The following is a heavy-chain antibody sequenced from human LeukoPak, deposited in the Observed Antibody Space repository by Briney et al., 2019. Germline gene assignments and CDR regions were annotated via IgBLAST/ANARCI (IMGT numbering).Heavy chain of an antibody. CDR1: GFTFSNYW. J-gene: IGHJ4*02. D-gene: IGHD1-26*01. Sequence: GGSLRLSCAASGFTFSNYWMSWVRQAPGKGLEWVSGISWNSGSIGYADSVKGRFTISRDNAKNSLYLQMNSLRAEDTALYYCAKDMEQGDYFDYWGQGTLVTVSS. CDR3: AKDMEQGDYFDY. V-gene: IGHV3-9*01. CDR2: ISWNSGSI.